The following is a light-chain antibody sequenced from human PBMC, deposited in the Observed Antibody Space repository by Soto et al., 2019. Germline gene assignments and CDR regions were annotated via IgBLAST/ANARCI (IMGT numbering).Light chain of an antibody. CDR3: QQSSIAAYT. CDR1: QTSSHY. Sequence: DIQMTQSPSSLSASVGVRVTITCRASQTSSHYLNCYRQQPGKAPKLLIYAASKLQSGVPPRFSGSESGTEFTLTINSLHPADVAPYFCQQSSIAAYTFGHGNRLQIK. J-gene: IGKJ2*01. CDR2: AAS. V-gene: IGKV1-39*01.